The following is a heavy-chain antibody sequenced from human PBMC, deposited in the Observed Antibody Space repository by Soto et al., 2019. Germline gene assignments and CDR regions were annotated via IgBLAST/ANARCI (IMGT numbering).Heavy chain of an antibody. D-gene: IGHD3-10*01. Sequence: EVQLVESGGGLIQPGGSLRLSCAASGFTVSTKYMNWVRQAPGRGLEWVSVIYPGGNTYYTDSVKGRFTIFRDSSRNTMFLQMNSLRAEDTALYYCAGETYYYGSGNYGWFDPWGQGTLVTVSS. CDR2: IYPGGNT. J-gene: IGHJ5*02. CDR1: GFTVSTKY. CDR3: AGETYYYGSGNYGWFDP. V-gene: IGHV3-53*01.